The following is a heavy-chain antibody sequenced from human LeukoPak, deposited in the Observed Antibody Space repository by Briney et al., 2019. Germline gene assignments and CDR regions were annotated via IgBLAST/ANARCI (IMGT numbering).Heavy chain of an antibody. CDR3: ARRCRIVGANDAFDI. CDR1: GFTFSSYA. V-gene: IGHV3-23*01. D-gene: IGHD1-26*01. CDR2: ISGSGGST. Sequence: GGSLRLSCAASGFTFSSYAMSWVRQAPGKGLEWVSAISGSGGSTYYADSVKGRFIISRDNSKNTLYLQMNTLRAEDTAVYYCARRCRIVGANDAFDIWGQGTMVTVSS. J-gene: IGHJ3*02.